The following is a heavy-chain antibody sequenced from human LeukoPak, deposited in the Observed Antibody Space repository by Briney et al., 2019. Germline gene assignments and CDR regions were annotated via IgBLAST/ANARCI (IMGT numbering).Heavy chain of an antibody. J-gene: IGHJ4*02. CDR2: VSADGRTQ. Sequence: QPGRSLRLSCAASGFTFRTYSIHWVRQAPGKGLEWVTVVSADGRTQLYSGSVKGRFTVSRDNSLNTLHLQMNSLKTEDTAVYYCAREFGHNRWYFDYWGQGALVTVSS. D-gene: IGHD5-24*01. CDR1: GFTFRTYS. V-gene: IGHV3-30*03. CDR3: AREFGHNRWYFDY.